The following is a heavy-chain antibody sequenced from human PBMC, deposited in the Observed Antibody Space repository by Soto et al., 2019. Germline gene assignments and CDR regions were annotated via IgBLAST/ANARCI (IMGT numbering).Heavy chain of an antibody. Sequence: GGSLRLSCAASGFTFSTYGMHWVRQAPGKGLEWVAVISYDGSNKYYADSVKGQFTISRDNSKNTLYLQMNSLRAEDTAVYYCAKSPSYPVHFDYWGQGTLVTVSS. J-gene: IGHJ4*02. CDR1: GFTFSTYG. D-gene: IGHD1-26*01. CDR3: AKSPSYPVHFDY. CDR2: ISYDGSNK. V-gene: IGHV3-30*18.